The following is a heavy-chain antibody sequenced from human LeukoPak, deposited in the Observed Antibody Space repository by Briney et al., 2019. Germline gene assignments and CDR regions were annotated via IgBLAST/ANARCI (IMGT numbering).Heavy chain of an antibody. CDR2: ISAYNGDT. Sequence: GASVKVSCKASGYTFTHHGITWLQQAPGQGLERMGWISAYNGDTIYAQKVQGRVTLTTDTSTTTAYMELRSLTSDDTALYYCARDPSNTSGRYQYFDLWGRGTLVTVSS. V-gene: IGHV1-18*01. D-gene: IGHD6-19*01. CDR3: ARDPSNTSGRYQYFDL. J-gene: IGHJ2*01. CDR1: GYTFTHHG.